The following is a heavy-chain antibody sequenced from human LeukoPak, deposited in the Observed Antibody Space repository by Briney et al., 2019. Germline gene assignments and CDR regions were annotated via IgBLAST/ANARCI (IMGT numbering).Heavy chain of an antibody. CDR2: IYSSGST. J-gene: IGHJ4*02. CDR3: ARGVRYLDY. CDR1: GGSISSNF. V-gene: IGHV4-59*01. Sequence: KPSETLSLTCTVSGGSISSNFWSWIRQPPGKGLEWIGYIYSSGSTNYKPSLKSRVTMSVDTSKNHFSLKLSSVTAADTAVYYCARGVRYLDYWGQGTLVTVSS. D-gene: IGHD3-9*01.